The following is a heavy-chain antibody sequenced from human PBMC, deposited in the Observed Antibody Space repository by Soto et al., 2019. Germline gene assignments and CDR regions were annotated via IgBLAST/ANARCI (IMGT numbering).Heavy chain of an antibody. D-gene: IGHD3-3*01. J-gene: IGHJ5*02. Sequence: SETLSLTCAVYGGSFSCYYWSWIRQPPGKGLEWIGEINHSGSTNYNPSLKSRVTISVDTSKNQFSLKLSSVTAADTAVYYCARGRITIFGVVTTRNWFDPWGQGTLVTVSS. V-gene: IGHV4-34*01. CDR3: ARGRITIFGVVTTRNWFDP. CDR1: GGSFSCYY. CDR2: INHSGST.